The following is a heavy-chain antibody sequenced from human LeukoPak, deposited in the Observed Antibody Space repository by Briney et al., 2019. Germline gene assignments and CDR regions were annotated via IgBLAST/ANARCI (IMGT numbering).Heavy chain of an antibody. CDR3: ATTILGGFTEYSQH. D-gene: IGHD3-16*01. Sequence: ASVKVSCKVSGYTLTELSMHWVRQAPGKGLEWMGGFDPEDGETIYAQKFQGRVTMTEDTSTDTAYMELSSLRSEDTAVYYCATTILGGFTEYSQHWGQGTLVTVSS. J-gene: IGHJ1*01. CDR2: FDPEDGET. V-gene: IGHV1-24*01. CDR1: GYTLTELS.